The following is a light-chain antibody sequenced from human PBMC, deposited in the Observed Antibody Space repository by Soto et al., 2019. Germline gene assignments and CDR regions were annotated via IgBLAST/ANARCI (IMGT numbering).Light chain of an antibody. V-gene: IGLV2-23*02. CDR3: CSYAGSLTYV. CDR2: DVT. Sequence: QSALTQPASVSGSPGQSITISCTGTSSDVGSYDLVSWYQQHPGKAPKLMIYDVTKRPSGVSNRFSGPKSGNTASLTISGLQAEDEADYYCCSYAGSLTYVFGPGTKLTVL. CDR1: SSDVGSYDL. J-gene: IGLJ1*01.